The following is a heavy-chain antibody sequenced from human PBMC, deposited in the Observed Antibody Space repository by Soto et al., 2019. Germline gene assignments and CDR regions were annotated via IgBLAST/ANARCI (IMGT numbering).Heavy chain of an antibody. CDR3: ARTLTNYDYIWGSYDL. J-gene: IGHJ3*01. CDR1: GFSFSTYR. V-gene: IGHV3-7*01. D-gene: IGHD3-16*01. CDR2: IKQDGSEK. Sequence: HPGGSLRLASAASGFSFSTYRMSWVRQAPGNGPEWVANIKQDGSEKFYVDSVKGRFTVSRDNAKNSLYLQMNRLRAEDTAVYYCARTLTNYDYIWGSYDLWGQGTMVTVSS.